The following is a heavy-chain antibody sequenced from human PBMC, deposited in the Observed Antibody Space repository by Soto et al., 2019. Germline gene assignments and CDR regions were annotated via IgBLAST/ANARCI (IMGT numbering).Heavy chain of an antibody. CDR2: MNPNSGNT. V-gene: IGHV1-8*01. CDR3: ASFSPGTTRCDY. D-gene: IGHD1-7*01. J-gene: IGHJ4*02. Sequence: ASVKVSCKASGYTFTSYDINWVRQATGQGLEWMGWMNPNSGNTGYAQKFQGRVTMTRNTSISTAYMELSSLRSEDTAVYYCASFSPGTTRCDYWGQGTLVTVSS. CDR1: GYTFTSYD.